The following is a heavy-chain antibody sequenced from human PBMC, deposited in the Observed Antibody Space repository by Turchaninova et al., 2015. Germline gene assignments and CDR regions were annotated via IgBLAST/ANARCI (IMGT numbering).Heavy chain of an antibody. CDR1: RGAVSSNTHY. CDR2: VHDSGSA. D-gene: IGHD1-14*01. V-gene: IGHV4-39*07. CDR3: AADISSNWFVH. Sequence: QQQLQEPGPGLVTPSETLSTTCTVSRGAVSSNTHYWAWIRQPPGKGLEWIATVHDSGSAHYNPSLKSRVTVSIDTSRNQFTLKLSSVNAADTAVYYCAADISSNWFVHWGQGAVVIVSS. J-gene: IGHJ5*02.